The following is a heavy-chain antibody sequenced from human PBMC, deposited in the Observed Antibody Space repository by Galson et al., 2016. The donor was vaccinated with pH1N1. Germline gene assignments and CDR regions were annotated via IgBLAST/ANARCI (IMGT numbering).Heavy chain of an antibody. CDR1: GFSLSTSGVG. J-gene: IGHJ5*02. CDR2: IYWNDDK. CDR3: AHSLYGDYVGWFDP. Sequence: PELVKPTQTLTLTCTFSGFSLSTSGVGVGWIRQPPGKALEWLALIYWNDDKRYSPSLKSRLTITKDTSKNQVVLTMTNMDPVDTATYYCAHSLYGDYVGWFDPWGQGTLVTVSS. D-gene: IGHD4-17*01. V-gene: IGHV2-5*01.